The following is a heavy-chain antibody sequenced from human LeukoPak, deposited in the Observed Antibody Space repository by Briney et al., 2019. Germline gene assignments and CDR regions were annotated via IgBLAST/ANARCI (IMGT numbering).Heavy chain of an antibody. CDR2: IRYDGSNK. J-gene: IGHJ4*02. CDR3: AKTYYYDSSGYHY. V-gene: IGHV3-30*02. D-gene: IGHD3-22*01. CDR1: GFTFSSYA. Sequence: PGGSLRLSCAASGFTFSSYAMSWVRQAPGKGLEWVAFIRYDGSNKYYADSVKGRFTISRDNSKSTLYLQMNSLRAEDTAVYYCAKTYYYDSSGYHYWGQGTLVTVSS.